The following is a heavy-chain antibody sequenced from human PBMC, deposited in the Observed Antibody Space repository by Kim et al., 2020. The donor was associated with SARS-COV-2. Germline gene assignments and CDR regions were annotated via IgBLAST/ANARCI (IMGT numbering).Heavy chain of an antibody. Sequence: ASVKVSCKASGYTFTSYGISWVRQAPGQGLEWMGWISAYNGNTNYAQKLQGRVTMTTDTSTSTAYMELRSLRSDDTAVYYCARDCVVGASPAYYYYYGMDVWGQGTTVTVSS. CDR2: ISAYNGNT. CDR1: GYTFTSYG. J-gene: IGHJ6*02. D-gene: IGHD1-26*01. CDR3: ARDCVVGASPAYYYYYGMDV. V-gene: IGHV1-18*01.